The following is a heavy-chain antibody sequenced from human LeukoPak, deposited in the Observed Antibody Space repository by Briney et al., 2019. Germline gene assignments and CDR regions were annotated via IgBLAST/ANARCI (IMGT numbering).Heavy chain of an antibody. CDR3: AREGRGGYYYDSSGYYRPPFDY. D-gene: IGHD3-22*01. Sequence: GASVKVSCKASGYTFTSYTIHWVRQAPGQSLEWMGWISVGNGDSKCSQEFQGRVTITADKSTSTAYMELSSLRSEDTAVYYCAREGRGGYYYDSSGYYRPPFDYWGQGTLVTVSS. J-gene: IGHJ4*02. V-gene: IGHV1-3*03. CDR1: GYTFTSYT. CDR2: ISVGNGDS.